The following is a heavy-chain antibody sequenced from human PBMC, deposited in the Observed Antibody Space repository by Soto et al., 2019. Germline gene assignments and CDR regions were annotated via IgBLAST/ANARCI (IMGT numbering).Heavy chain of an antibody. Sequence: EVQLLESGGKLVQPGGSLTLSCAASGFTFSTYAMAWVRQAPGKGLEWVSGVSASGLNTDYADPVKGRFYISRDNSKNIVMMHMNSLGADDTALYYGAKERPQRTCGYLFDYWGQGTLVTVSS. D-gene: IGHD5-18*01. V-gene: IGHV3-23*01. J-gene: IGHJ4*02. CDR3: AKERPQRTCGYLFDY. CDR2: VSASGLNT. CDR1: GFTFSTYA.